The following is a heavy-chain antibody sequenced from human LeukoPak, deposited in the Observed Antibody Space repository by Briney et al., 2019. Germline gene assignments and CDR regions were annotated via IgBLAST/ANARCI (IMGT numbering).Heavy chain of an antibody. J-gene: IGHJ4*02. Sequence: SQTLSLTCTVSGASFRSGSYYWSWIRQPAGKGLEWIGRIYNNGDTSYNPSLGSRVTLSVDTSKNQFSLKLSSVTAADTAVYYCARENGITGTTHNWGQGTLVTVSS. CDR3: ARENGITGTTHN. V-gene: IGHV4-61*02. D-gene: IGHD1-20*01. CDR1: GASFRSGSYY. CDR2: IYNNGDT.